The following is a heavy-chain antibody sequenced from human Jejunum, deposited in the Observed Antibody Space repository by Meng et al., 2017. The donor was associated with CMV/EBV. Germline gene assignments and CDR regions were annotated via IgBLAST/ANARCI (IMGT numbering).Heavy chain of an antibody. D-gene: IGHD2-8*02. CDR3: ARDKKTGGSSPSDY. CDR2: IYNGDET. V-gene: IGHV3-66*01. J-gene: IGHJ4*02. Sequence: EMGLGGAGGSLGQPGQSPRLSCAASGFTVRSDHMSWVRQAPGKGLEWVSIIYNGDETYYSDSVKGRFSISRDKSNNGLYLQMDSLRVEDTGVYYCARDKKTGGSSPSDYWGQGTLVTVSS. CDR1: GFTVRSDH.